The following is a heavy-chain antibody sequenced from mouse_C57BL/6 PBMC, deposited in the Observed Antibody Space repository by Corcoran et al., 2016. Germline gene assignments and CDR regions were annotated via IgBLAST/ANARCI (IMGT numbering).Heavy chain of an antibody. V-gene: IGHV1-19*01. D-gene: IGHD2-4*01. CDR3: AIIYYDYDEDFDY. CDR2: INPYNGGT. Sequence: EVQLQQSGPVLVKPGASVKMSCKASGYTFTDYYMNWVKQSHGKSLEWIGVINPYNGGTSYNQKFKGKATLTVDKSSSTAYMELNSLTSEDSAVYYCAIIYYDYDEDFDYWGQGTTLTVSS. CDR1: GYTFTDYY. J-gene: IGHJ2*01.